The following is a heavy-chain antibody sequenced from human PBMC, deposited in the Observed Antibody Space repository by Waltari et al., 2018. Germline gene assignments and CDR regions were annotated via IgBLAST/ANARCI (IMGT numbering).Heavy chain of an antibody. CDR2: IYYSGRT. CDR3: ATAIAAAGHLYWYFDL. D-gene: IGHD6-13*01. V-gene: IGHV4-39*01. Sequence: QLQLQESGPGLVKPSETLSLTCTVSGGSISSRSYYWGWIRQPPGTGLEWIGSIYYSGRTYYNPSLKSRVTISVDTSKNQFSLKLSSVTAADTAVYYCATAIAAAGHLYWYFDLWGRGTLVTVSS. J-gene: IGHJ2*01. CDR1: GGSISSRSYY.